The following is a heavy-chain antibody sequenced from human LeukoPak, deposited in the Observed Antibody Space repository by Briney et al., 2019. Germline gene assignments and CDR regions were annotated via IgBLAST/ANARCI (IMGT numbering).Heavy chain of an antibody. Sequence: PSETLSLTCTVSGGSISSYYWSWIRQPAGKGLEWIGYIYHSGSTNYNPSLKSRVAISVDTSKNQFSLKLSSVTAADTAVYYCARGGGYASPIGYWGQGALVTVSS. V-gene: IGHV4-59*01. CDR3: ARGGGYASPIGY. J-gene: IGHJ4*02. CDR2: IYHSGST. CDR1: GGSISSYY. D-gene: IGHD5-12*01.